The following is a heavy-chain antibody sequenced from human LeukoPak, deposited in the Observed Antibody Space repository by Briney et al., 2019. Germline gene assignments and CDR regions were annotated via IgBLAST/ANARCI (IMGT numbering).Heavy chain of an antibody. J-gene: IGHJ4*02. CDR2: ISGSGGST. D-gene: IGHD6-13*01. CDR1: GFTFSSYA. V-gene: IGHV3-23*01. CDR3: AAPSDSSSWYYFDY. Sequence: PGGSLRLSCAASGFTFSSYAMSWVRQAPGKGLEWVSAISGSGGSTYYADSVKGRFTISRDNSKNTLYLQMNSLRGEDTAVYYCAAPSDSSSWYYFDYWGQGTLVTVSS.